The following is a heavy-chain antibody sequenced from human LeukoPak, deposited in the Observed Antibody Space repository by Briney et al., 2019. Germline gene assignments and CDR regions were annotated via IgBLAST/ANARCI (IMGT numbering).Heavy chain of an antibody. CDR1: GGSFRGYY. J-gene: IGHJ4*02. CDR2: INHSGST. V-gene: IGHV4-34*01. CDR3: ASSGWYRGY. D-gene: IGHD6-19*01. Sequence: NPSETLSLTCAVYGGSFRGYYWSWIRQPPGKGLEWIGEINHSGSTTYNPSLKSRVTISVDTSKNQFTLKLNSVSAADTAVYYCASSGWYRGYWGQGTLVTVSS.